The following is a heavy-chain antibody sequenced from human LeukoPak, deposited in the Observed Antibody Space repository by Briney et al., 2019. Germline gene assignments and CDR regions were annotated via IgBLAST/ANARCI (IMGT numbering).Heavy chain of an antibody. CDR1: GYTFTSYG. CDR3: ARDTLENDYGDYEGDYYYYGMDV. Sequence: EASVKVSCKASGYTFTSYGISWVRQAPGQGLEWMGRISAYNGNTNYAQKLQGRVTMTTDTSTSTAYMELRSLRSDDTAVYYCARDTLENDYGDYEGDYYYYGMDVWGQGTTDTVSS. CDR2: ISAYNGNT. V-gene: IGHV1-18*01. J-gene: IGHJ6*02. D-gene: IGHD4-17*01.